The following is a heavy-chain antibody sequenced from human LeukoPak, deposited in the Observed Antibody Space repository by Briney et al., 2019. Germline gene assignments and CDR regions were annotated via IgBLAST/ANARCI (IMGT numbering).Heavy chain of an antibody. CDR2: INWNGGST. V-gene: IGHV3-20*04. CDR1: GFTFDDYG. CDR3: ARGFRNGPFDC. J-gene: IGHJ4*02. Sequence: SGGSLRLSCAASGFTFDDYGMSWVRQAPGKGLEWVSGINWNGGSTGYADSVKGRFTISRDNAKNSHFLQMNSLRVEDTALYYCARGFRNGPFDCWGQGTLVTVSS. D-gene: IGHD2-8*01.